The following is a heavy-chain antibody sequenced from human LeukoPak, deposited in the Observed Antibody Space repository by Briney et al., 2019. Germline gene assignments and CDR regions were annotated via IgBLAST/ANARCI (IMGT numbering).Heavy chain of an antibody. V-gene: IGHV3-23*01. CDR1: AFNFNIYV. Sequence: GGSLRLSCAASAFNFNIYVMAWVRQAPGKGLEWVSAITYDGRYTDYADSVRGRFTISRDNSKNTLSLQMNSLTAEDTALYYCARRHGGTPEYWGLGTLVTVSS. J-gene: IGHJ4*02. CDR2: ITYDGRYT. CDR3: ARRHGGTPEY. D-gene: IGHD2/OR15-2a*01.